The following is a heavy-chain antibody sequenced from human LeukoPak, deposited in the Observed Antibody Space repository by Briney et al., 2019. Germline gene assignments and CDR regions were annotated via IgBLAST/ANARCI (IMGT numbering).Heavy chain of an antibody. CDR3: AREYCCSTSCYNWFDP. CDR2: IYYSGST. D-gene: IGHD2-2*01. V-gene: IGHV4-59*01. J-gene: IGHJ5*02. Sequence: SETLSLTCTVSGGSISSYYWSWIRQPPGKGLEWIGYIYYSGSTNYNPSLKSRVTISVDTSKNQFSLKLSSVTAADTAVYYCAREYCCSTSCYNWFDPWGQGTLVTVSS. CDR1: GGSISSYY.